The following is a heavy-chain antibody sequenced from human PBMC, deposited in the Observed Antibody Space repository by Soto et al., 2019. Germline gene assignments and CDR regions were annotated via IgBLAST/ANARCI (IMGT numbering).Heavy chain of an antibody. CDR3: AKDSSGRMTYYGMDV. J-gene: IGHJ6*02. CDR2: ISYDGSNK. CDR1: GFTFSSYG. V-gene: IGHV3-30*18. D-gene: IGHD6-19*01. Sequence: SLRLSCAASGFTFSSYGMHWVRQAPGKGLEWVAVISYDGSNKYYADSVKGRFTISRDNSKNTLYLQMNSLRAEDTAVYYCAKDSSGRMTYYGMDVWGQGTTVTVSS.